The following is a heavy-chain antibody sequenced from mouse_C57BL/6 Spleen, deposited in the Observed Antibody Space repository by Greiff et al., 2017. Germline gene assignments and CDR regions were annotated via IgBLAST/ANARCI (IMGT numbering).Heavy chain of an antibody. CDR2: IDPSDSYT. CDR3: ARGLRGRGGYFDY. D-gene: IGHD2-2*01. J-gene: IGHJ2*01. CDR1: GYTFTSYW. V-gene: IGHV1-69*01. Sequence: QVQLQQPGAELVMPGASVKLSCTASGYTFTSYWMHWVKQRPGQGLEWIGEIDPSDSYTNYNQKFKGKSTLTVDKSSSTAYMQLSSLTSEDSAVYYCARGLRGRGGYFDYWGQGTTLTVSS.